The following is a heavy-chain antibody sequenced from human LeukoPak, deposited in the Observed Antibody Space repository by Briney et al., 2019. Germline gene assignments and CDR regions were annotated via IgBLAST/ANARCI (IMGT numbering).Heavy chain of an antibody. J-gene: IGHJ3*02. CDR2: ISSSSSYI. V-gene: IGHV3-21*01. CDR1: GFTFSSYS. CDR3: ARVESDAFDI. Sequence: GGSLRLSCAASGFTFSSYSMNWVRQAPGKGLEWVSSISSSSSYIYYADSVKGRFTISRDNAKNSLYRQMNSLRAEDTAVYYCARVESDAFDIWGQGTMVTVSS.